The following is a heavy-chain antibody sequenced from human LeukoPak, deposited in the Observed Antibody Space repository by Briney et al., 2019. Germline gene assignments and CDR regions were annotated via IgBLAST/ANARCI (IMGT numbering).Heavy chain of an antibody. CDR2: ISHDGSNK. J-gene: IGHJ4*02. Sequence: GRSLRLSCAASGFTFSSYGMHWVRQAPGKGLQWVALISHDGSNKYYADSVRGRFTISRDNSKNTLYLQMNSLRAEDTAVYYCARDSYNNVDSWGQGTLVTVSS. CDR1: GFTFSSYG. D-gene: IGHD5-24*01. V-gene: IGHV3-30*03. CDR3: ARDSYNNVDS.